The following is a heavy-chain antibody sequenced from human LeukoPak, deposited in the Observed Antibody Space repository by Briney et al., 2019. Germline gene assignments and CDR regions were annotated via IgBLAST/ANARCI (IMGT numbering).Heavy chain of an antibody. CDR2: ISNDAFYI. V-gene: IGHV3-21*01. CDR3: ARAGIYGGGKSYAFDV. Sequence: GGSLRLSCAASGFTFSSYTITWVRQAPGKGLEWVSSISNDAFYIHYADSVQGRFTISRDNARNSLYLHMNSLRVGDTAVYYCARAGIYGGGKSYAFDVWGQGTTVIVSS. D-gene: IGHD4-23*01. J-gene: IGHJ3*01. CDR1: GFTFSSYT.